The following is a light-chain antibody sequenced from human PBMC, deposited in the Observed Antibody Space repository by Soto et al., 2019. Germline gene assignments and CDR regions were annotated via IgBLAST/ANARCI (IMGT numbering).Light chain of an antibody. CDR1: QGISRW. J-gene: IGKJ1*01. V-gene: IGKV1-5*03. CDR3: QQYDSYSRT. Sequence: IQLTQSPSTLSASVGDRVSITCRASQGISRWLAWYQHKPGKAPNLLIYKASVLESGVPSRFSGSGSGTELTLTITSQQPDDFATYYCQQYDSYSRTFGQGTKVEI. CDR2: KAS.